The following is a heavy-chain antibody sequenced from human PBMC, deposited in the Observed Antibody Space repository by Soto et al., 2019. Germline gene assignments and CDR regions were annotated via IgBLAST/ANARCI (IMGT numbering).Heavy chain of an antibody. CDR3: VRNLVVTPDSVWFDP. Sequence: EVQLVESGGGLVQPGGSLRLSCVASGFTFTNYWMHWVRQAPGKGLVWVSRISSDGTYIQYGDSVRGRFTISRDNAKNTVYLQMNSLRAEDTAVYYYVRNLVVTPDSVWFDPWGQGTLVTVSS. CDR2: ISSDGTYI. D-gene: IGHD2-2*01. V-gene: IGHV3-74*03. J-gene: IGHJ5*02. CDR1: GFTFTNYW.